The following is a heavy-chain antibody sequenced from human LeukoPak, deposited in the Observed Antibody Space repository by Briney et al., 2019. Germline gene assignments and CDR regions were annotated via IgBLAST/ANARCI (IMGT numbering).Heavy chain of an antibody. CDR3: ARGRIAAGTVGVVSAF. V-gene: IGHV1-18*01. CDR1: GYTFTSYG. CDR2: MSAYNGNT. Sequence: ASVKVSCKASGYTFTSYGISWVRQAPGQGLEWMGWMSAYNGNTNYAQKLQGRVTMTTDTSTSTAYMELRSLRSDDTAVYYCARGRIAAGTVGVVSAFWGQGTLVTVSS. D-gene: IGHD6-13*01. J-gene: IGHJ4*02.